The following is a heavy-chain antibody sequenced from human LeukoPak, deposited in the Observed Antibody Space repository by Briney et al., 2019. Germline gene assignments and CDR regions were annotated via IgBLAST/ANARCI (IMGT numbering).Heavy chain of an antibody. J-gene: IGHJ4*02. V-gene: IGHV3-74*01. CDR3: ARGTAAAAGIDY. Sequence: GRSLRLSCAASGFTFSSYWMHWVRQAPGKGLVWVSHIDSDGSVTTYGDSAKGRFTISRDNAKNTLYLQMNSLRAEDTAVYYCARGTAAAAGIDYWGQGILVTVSS. D-gene: IGHD6-13*01. CDR1: GFTFSSYW. CDR2: IDSDGSVT.